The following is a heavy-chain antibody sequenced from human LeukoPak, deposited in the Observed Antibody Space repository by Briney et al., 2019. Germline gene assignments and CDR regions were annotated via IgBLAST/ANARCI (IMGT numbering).Heavy chain of an antibody. D-gene: IGHD5-12*01. V-gene: IGHV4-59*01. Sequence: PSETLSLTCTVSGGSISSYSWNWIRQSPGKGLEWIGRVYHSGSINYNPSLKSRVTISVDTSKNQFSLNLSSVTAADTAAYYCVSSYGGYVLDYWGQGTLVIVSS. CDR1: GGSISSYS. CDR2: VYHSGSI. CDR3: VSSYGGYVLDY. J-gene: IGHJ4*02.